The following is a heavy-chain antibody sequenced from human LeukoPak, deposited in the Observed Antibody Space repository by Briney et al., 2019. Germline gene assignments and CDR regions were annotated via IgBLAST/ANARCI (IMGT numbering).Heavy chain of an antibody. Sequence: SETLSLTCAVSGYSISSGYYWGWIRQPPGKGLELSGSIYHSGSTNYNPSLKSRVTISVDTSKNQFSLKLNSVTAADTAVYYCARDRPLYCSGGTCRPFDYWGQGTLVTVSS. CDR2: IYHSGST. V-gene: IGHV4-38-2*02. J-gene: IGHJ4*02. CDR1: GYSISSGYY. CDR3: ARDRPLYCSGGTCRPFDY. D-gene: IGHD2-15*01.